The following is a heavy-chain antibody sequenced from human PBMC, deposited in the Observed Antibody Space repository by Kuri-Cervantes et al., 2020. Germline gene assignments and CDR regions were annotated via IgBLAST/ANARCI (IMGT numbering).Heavy chain of an antibody. V-gene: IGHV3-23*01. Sequence: GESLKISCAASGFTFSSYAMSWVRQAPGKGLEWVSAISGSGGSTYYADSVKGRFTISRDNSKNSLYLQMNSLRAEDTALYYCAKDGIIAAAGGNWFDPWGQGTLVTVSS. CDR2: ISGSGGST. CDR1: GFTFSSYA. D-gene: IGHD6-13*01. J-gene: IGHJ5*02. CDR3: AKDGIIAAAGGNWFDP.